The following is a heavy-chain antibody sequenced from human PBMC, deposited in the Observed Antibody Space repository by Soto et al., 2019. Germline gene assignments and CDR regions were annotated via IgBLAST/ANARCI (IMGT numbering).Heavy chain of an antibody. D-gene: IGHD6-13*01. CDR3: ARGEQQLVPLGLVYYYYGMDV. V-gene: IGHV3-21*01. Sequence: GGSLRLSCAASGFTFSSYSMNLVRQAQGKGLEWVSSISSSSSYIYYADSVKGRFTISRDNAKNSLYLQMNSLRAEDTAVYYCARGEQQLVPLGLVYYYYGMDVWGQGTTVTVSS. J-gene: IGHJ6*02. CDR2: ISSSSSYI. CDR1: GFTFSSYS.